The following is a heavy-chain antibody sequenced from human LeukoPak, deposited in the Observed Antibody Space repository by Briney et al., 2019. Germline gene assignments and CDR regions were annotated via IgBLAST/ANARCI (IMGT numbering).Heavy chain of an antibody. CDR1: GGSISSYY. V-gene: IGHV4-59*01. J-gene: IGHJ4*02. D-gene: IGHD2-15*01. CDR2: IYYSGST. CDR3: ARVMAAASYYFDY. Sequence: SETLSLTCTVSGGSISSYYWSWIRQPPGQGLEWIGYIYYSGSTTYNPSLKSRVTISVDTSKNQFSLKLSSVTAADTAVYYCARVMAAASYYFDYWGQGTLVTVSS.